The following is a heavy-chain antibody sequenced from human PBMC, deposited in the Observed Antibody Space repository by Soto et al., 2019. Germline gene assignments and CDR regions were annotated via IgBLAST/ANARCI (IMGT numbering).Heavy chain of an antibody. CDR3: AREELPPGTSFNSWFDP. CDR1: GFTFSNYK. D-gene: IGHD1-1*01. Sequence: PGGSLRLSCVGSGFTFSNYKMNWVRQAPGQGLEWVSSISGSSTYIYYADSVRGRFTISRDNAKNSVHLQMNSLRVEDTAVHFCAREELPPGTSFNSWFDPWGQGTLVTVSS. J-gene: IGHJ5*02. V-gene: IGHV3-21*01. CDR2: ISGSSTYI.